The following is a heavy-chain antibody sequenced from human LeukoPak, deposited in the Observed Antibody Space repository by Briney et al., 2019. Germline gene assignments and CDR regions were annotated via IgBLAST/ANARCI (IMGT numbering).Heavy chain of an antibody. Sequence: SETLSLTCAVYGGSFSGYYWSWIRQPPGKGLEWIGEINHSGSTNYNPSLKSRVTISVDTSKNQFSLKLSSVTAADKAVYYCARGQRRYCSSTSCYSSYNWFDPWGQGTLVTVSS. CDR1: GGSFSGYY. J-gene: IGHJ5*02. V-gene: IGHV4-34*01. CDR3: ARGQRRYCSSTSCYSSYNWFDP. D-gene: IGHD2-2*02. CDR2: INHSGST.